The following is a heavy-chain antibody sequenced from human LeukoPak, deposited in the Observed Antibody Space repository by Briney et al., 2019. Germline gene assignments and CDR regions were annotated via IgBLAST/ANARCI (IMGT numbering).Heavy chain of an antibody. V-gene: IGHV3-15*01. Sequence: KSGGSLRLSCAGSGFTLSSAWMTWVRQAPGKGLEWVGLSKSKTDGGTTDYAAPVKDRFTISRDDSKNTLYLQMNSLKTEDTAVYYCAKYCISADCYANWFGPWGQGTLVTVSS. CDR1: GFTLSSAW. CDR2: SKSKTDGGTT. CDR3: AKYCISADCYANWFGP. J-gene: IGHJ5*02. D-gene: IGHD2-2*01.